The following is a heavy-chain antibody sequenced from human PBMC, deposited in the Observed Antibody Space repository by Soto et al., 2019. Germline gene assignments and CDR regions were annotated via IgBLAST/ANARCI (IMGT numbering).Heavy chain of an antibody. V-gene: IGHV3-23*01. Sequence: GGSLRLSCAASGFTFSSYAMSWGRQAPGKGLEWVSTISSTGSSTYYADSVKGRFPISRDNSKNTLYLQMNSLRAEDTAVYYCAKWIAARPDYYYYMDVWGKGTTVTVSS. J-gene: IGHJ6*03. CDR1: GFTFSSYA. D-gene: IGHD6-6*01. CDR3: AKWIAARPDYYYYMDV. CDR2: ISSTGSST.